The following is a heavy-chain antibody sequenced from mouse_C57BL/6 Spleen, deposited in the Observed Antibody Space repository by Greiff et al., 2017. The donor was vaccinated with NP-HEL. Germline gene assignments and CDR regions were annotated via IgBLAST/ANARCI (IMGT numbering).Heavy chain of an antibody. CDR1: GYSITSGYY. CDR3: ARGDYYGSRTWFAY. D-gene: IGHD1-1*01. J-gene: IGHJ3*01. CDR2: ISYDGSN. V-gene: IGHV3-6*01. Sequence: DVKLQESGPGLVKPSQSLSLTCSVTGYSITSGYYWNWIRQFPGNKLEWMGYISYDGSNNYNPSLKNRISITRDTSKNQFFLKLNSVTTEDTATYDCARGDYYGSRTWFAYWGQGTLVTVSA.